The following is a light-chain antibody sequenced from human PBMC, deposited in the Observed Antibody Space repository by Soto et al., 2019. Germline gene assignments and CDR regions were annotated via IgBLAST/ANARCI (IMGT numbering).Light chain of an antibody. Sequence: QSVLTQPPSVSGALGQRVTISCTGSGLNIGAGYDVHWYQQLPGTAPKVVIYGNKIRPSGVPDRFSGSKSGTSASLAITGLQAEDEAEYYCQSYDSTLSARYVFGTGTKLTVL. J-gene: IGLJ1*01. CDR3: QSYDSTLSARYV. V-gene: IGLV1-40*01. CDR1: GLNIGAGYD. CDR2: GNK.